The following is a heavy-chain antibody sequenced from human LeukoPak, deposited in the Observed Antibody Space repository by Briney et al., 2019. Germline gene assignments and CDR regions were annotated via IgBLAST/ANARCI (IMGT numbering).Heavy chain of an antibody. CDR1: GGSISSSSYY. CDR2: IYYSGST. J-gene: IGHJ4*02. D-gene: IGHD2-15*01. Sequence: SGTLSLTCAVSGGSISSSSYYWGWIRLRPGKGLEWIGYIYYSGSTNYNPSLKSRVTISVDTSKNQFSLKLSSVTAADTAVYHCARGGGYCSGGSCYDYWGQGTLVTVSS. CDR3: ARGGGYCSGGSCYDY. V-gene: IGHV4-61*05.